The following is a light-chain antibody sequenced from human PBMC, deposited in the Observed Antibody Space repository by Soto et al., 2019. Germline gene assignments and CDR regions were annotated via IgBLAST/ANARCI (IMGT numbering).Light chain of an antibody. V-gene: IGLV2-14*01. CDR3: SSYSRTSTWV. CDR1: SSDVGAYNY. CDR2: DVT. Sequence: QSVLTQPASVSGSPGQSITVSCTGTSSDVGAYNYVSWYQQHPGSAPKLMLYDVTNRPSGVSYRFSGSKSGNTASLTISGLQAEDEADYYCSSYSRTSTWVFGGGTQLTVL. J-gene: IGLJ3*02.